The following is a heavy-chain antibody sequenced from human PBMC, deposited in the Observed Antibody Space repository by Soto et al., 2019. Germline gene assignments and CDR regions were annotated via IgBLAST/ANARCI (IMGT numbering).Heavy chain of an antibody. J-gene: IGHJ5*02. Sequence: SETLSLTCTVSGGSISSSSYYWGWIRQPPGKGLEWIGSIYYSGSTYYNPSLKSRVTNSVDTSKIQFSLKLSSVTAADTAVYYCARHSAGGYCSSTSCYDNWFDPWGQGTLVTVSS. V-gene: IGHV4-39*01. CDR1: GGSISSSSYY. CDR2: IYYSGST. D-gene: IGHD2-2*03. CDR3: ARHSAGGYCSSTSCYDNWFDP.